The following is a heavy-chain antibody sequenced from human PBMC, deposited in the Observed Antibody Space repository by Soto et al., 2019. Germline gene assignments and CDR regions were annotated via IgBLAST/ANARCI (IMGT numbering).Heavy chain of an antibody. CDR1: GGTFSSYT. D-gene: IGHD3-10*01. J-gene: IGHJ4*02. CDR3: ASYYGSGSKSSDY. Sequence: QVQLVQSGAEVKKPGSSVKVSCKASGGTFSSYTISWVRQAPGQGLEWMGRIIPILGIANYAQKFQGRVTITADKSTSTAYMELISLRSEDTAVYYCASYYGSGSKSSDYWGQGTLVTVSS. V-gene: IGHV1-69*02. CDR2: IIPILGIA.